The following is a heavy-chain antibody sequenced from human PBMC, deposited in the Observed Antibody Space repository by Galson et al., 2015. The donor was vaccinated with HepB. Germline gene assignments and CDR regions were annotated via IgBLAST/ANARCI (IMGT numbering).Heavy chain of an antibody. Sequence: SLRLSCAASGFTFDDYAMHWVRQAPGKGLEWVSGISWNSGSIGYADSVKGRFTISRDNAKNSLYLQMNSLRAEDTALYYCAKGAHYYGSGSYYNDALFDYWGQGTLVTVSS. CDR3: AKGAHYYGSGSYYNDALFDY. V-gene: IGHV3-9*01. CDR1: GFTFDDYA. D-gene: IGHD3-10*01. J-gene: IGHJ4*02. CDR2: ISWNSGSI.